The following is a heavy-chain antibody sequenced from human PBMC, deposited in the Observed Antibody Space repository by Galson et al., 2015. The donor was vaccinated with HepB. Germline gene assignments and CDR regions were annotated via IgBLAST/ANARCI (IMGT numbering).Heavy chain of an antibody. CDR2: IYYSGST. Sequence: TLSLTCTVSGGSISSGDYYWSWIRQPPGKGLEWIGYIYYSGSTYYNPSLKSRVTISVDTSKNQFSLKLSSVTAADTAVYYCARAAADDWYFDLWGRGTLVTVSS. CDR1: GGSISSGDYY. D-gene: IGHD6-13*01. V-gene: IGHV4-30-4*01. CDR3: ARAAADDWYFDL. J-gene: IGHJ2*01.